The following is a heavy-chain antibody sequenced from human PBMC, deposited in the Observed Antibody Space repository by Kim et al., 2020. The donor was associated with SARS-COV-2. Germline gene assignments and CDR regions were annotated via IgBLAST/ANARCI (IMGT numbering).Heavy chain of an antibody. CDR1: GYSFTSYW. CDR3: TRHRTTREYDIVTGYLGGYYYYGMDV. D-gene: IGHD3-9*01. J-gene: IGHJ6*04. CDR2: IDPSDTYA. V-gene: IGHV5-10-1*01. Sequence: GESLKISCQRSGYSFTSYWISWVRQMPGKGLEWMGRIDPSDTYANSSPSFQGHVTISADKSISTAYLQWSSLKASDTARYYCTRHRTTREYDIVTGYLGGYYYYGMDVWGKGTTDTVSS.